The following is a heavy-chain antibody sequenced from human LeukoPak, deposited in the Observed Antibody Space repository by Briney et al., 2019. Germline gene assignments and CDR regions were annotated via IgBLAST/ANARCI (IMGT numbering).Heavy chain of an antibody. Sequence: GGSLRLSCAASGSTFSSYAMSWVRQAPGKGLEWVSAISGSGGSTYYADSVKGRFTISRDNSKNTLYLQMNSLRAEDTAVDYCAKDSLRGYSYGYGYWGQGTLVTVSS. CDR3: AKDSLRGYSYGYGY. J-gene: IGHJ4*02. D-gene: IGHD5-18*01. V-gene: IGHV3-23*01. CDR1: GSTFSSYA. CDR2: ISGSGGST.